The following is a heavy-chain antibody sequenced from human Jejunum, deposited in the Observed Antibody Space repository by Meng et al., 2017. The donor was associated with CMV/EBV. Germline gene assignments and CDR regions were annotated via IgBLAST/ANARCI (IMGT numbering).Heavy chain of an antibody. CDR1: GDSITSSNLY. CDR3: AREMKARSGWFDP. D-gene: IGHD1-26*01. Sequence: QLQLRKSGPGLVKPSETLSLTCTVSGDSITSSNLYWGWIRQSPGKGLEWIGTIKYSVASHYNPSLRSRVTISLDPSNNQFFLQLTSVAAADTAVYYCAREMKARSGWFDPWGQGTLVTVSS. J-gene: IGHJ5*02. V-gene: IGHV4-39*07. CDR2: IKYSVAS.